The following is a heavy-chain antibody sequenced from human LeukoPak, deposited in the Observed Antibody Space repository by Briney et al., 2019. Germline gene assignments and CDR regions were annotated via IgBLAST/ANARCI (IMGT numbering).Heavy chain of an antibody. CDR2: IKPNSGGT. CDR3: ARFLSGSHDAFDI. D-gene: IGHD1-26*01. Sequence: ASVKVSCKASGYTFTGYWHWVRQAPGQGLEWMGRIKPNSGGTDYAQKFQGRVTMTRDTSISTAYMELSSLRSDDTAVYYCARFLSGSHDAFDIWGQGTMVTVSS. J-gene: IGHJ3*02. V-gene: IGHV1-2*06. CDR1: GYTFTGY.